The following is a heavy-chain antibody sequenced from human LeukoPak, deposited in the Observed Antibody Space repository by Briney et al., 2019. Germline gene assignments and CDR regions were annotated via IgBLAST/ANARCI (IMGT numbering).Heavy chain of an antibody. J-gene: IGHJ4*02. CDR3: AKDKSFSGSSSIADY. Sequence: PGGSLRLSCAASGFTFDDYAMHWVRQAPGKGLEWVSLISGDGGSTYYADSVKGRFTISRDNSKNSLYLQMNSLRTEDTALYYCAKDKSFSGSSSIADYWGQGTLVTVSS. CDR1: GFTFDDYA. CDR2: ISGDGGST. D-gene: IGHD6-6*01. V-gene: IGHV3-43*02.